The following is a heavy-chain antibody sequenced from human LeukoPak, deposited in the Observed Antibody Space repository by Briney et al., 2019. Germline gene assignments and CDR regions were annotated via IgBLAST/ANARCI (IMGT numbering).Heavy chain of an antibody. D-gene: IGHD3-9*01. CDR2: IYHSGNT. V-gene: IGHV4-4*02. Sequence: SGTLSLTCTVSGGSISSNNWWSWVRLPPGKGLEWIGEIYHSGNTNYNPSLKSRVTISGDKSKNQFSLRLSSVTAADTAVYYCARARNEILAGYYSFDYWGQGTLVTVSS. J-gene: IGHJ4*02. CDR3: ARARNEILAGYYSFDY. CDR1: GGSISSNNW.